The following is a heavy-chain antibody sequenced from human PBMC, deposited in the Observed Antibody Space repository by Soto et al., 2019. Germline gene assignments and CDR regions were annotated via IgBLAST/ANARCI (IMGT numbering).Heavy chain of an antibody. V-gene: IGHV4-34*01. CDR3: ARGGISHWAYFYYMDV. CDR1: GGSLSDYF. Sequence: QVQLQQWGAGLLKPSETLSLTCVVSGGSLSDYFWSWIRQPPGMALEWIGEINHLGSINYNPSLKSRVTMSVETSKNKFSLTLNSVTAADTATYYCARGGISHWAYFYYMDVWDRGTTVTVSS. CDR2: INHLGSI. D-gene: IGHD2-21*01. J-gene: IGHJ6*03.